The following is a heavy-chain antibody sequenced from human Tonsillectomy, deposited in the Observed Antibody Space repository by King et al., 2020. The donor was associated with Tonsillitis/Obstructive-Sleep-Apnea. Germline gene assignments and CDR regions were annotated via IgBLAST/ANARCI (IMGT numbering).Heavy chain of an antibody. CDR3: AKGCGHYYFFQAFDG. V-gene: IGHV3-30*18. D-gene: IGHD2/OR15-2a*01. CDR2: ISYDGSDK. Sequence: HVQLVESGGGVVQPGRSLRLSCAASGFTFRSYGMHWVRQAPGKGLEWVAVISYDGSDKYYADSVKGRFTISRDNSKNTLYLEMNSLRDEDTAVYYCAKGCGHYYFFQAFDGWGQGTVAPASS. CDR1: GFTFRSYG. J-gene: IGHJ3*01.